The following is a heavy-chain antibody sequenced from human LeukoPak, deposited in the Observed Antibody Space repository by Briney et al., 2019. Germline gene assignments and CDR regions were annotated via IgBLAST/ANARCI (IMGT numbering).Heavy chain of an antibody. CDR1: GYSFTKHW. CDR3: TRGSGSYVH. Sequence: GESLQISCKGSGYSFTKHWIAWVRQMPGKGLKWMGIIFPGDSDTRYSPSFQGQVTISADKSISTACLQWSSLKASDTAMYYCTRGSGSYVHWGQGTLVTVSS. V-gene: IGHV5-51*01. CDR2: IFPGDSDT. J-gene: IGHJ1*01. D-gene: IGHD6-19*01.